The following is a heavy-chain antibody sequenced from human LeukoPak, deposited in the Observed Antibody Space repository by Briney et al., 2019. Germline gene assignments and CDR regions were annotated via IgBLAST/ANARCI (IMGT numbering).Heavy chain of an antibody. CDR3: ARNGRRQSVDY. V-gene: IGHV4-59*01. J-gene: IGHJ4*02. CDR1: GGSISTYY. Sequence: SETLSLTCTVSGGSISTYYWSWIRQSPGRGLEWIGYIHNSGTTNYNPSLKSRVTFPVDTSNNQFSLKLSSVTAADTAVYYCARNGRRQSVDYWGPGTLVTVSS. CDR2: IHNSGTT. D-gene: IGHD5-24*01.